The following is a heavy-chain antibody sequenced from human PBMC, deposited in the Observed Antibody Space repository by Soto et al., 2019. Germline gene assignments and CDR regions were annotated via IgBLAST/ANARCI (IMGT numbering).Heavy chain of an antibody. CDR1: GFTFSSYS. V-gene: IGHV3-48*02. J-gene: IGHJ6*02. Sequence: GGSLRLSCAASGFTFSSYSMDWVRQAPGQGLEWISYITTSSHTIYYADSVRGRFTISRDNAKNSLFLQMNSLRDEDTAVYYGMDVWGQGTTVTVSS. CDR3: MDV. CDR2: ITTSSHTI.